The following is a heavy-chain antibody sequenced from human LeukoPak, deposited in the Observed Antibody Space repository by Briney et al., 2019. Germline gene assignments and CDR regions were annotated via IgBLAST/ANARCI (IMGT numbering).Heavy chain of an antibody. CDR1: GFSFISYG. V-gene: IGHV3-30*18. J-gene: IGHJ4*02. Sequence: GGSLRLSCAASGFSFISYGMHWVRQAPGKGLEWVGVISDDGRNKKYADSVRGRFTISRDNSKDTLYLQMNSLRDEDTAVYYCAKRPSDYGDYVTYFDYWGQGTLVTVSS. CDR2: ISDDGRNK. D-gene: IGHD4-17*01. CDR3: AKRPSDYGDYVTYFDY.